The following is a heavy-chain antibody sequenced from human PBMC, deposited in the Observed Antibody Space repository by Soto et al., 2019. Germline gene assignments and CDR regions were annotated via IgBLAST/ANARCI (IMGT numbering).Heavy chain of an antibody. CDR3: ARDIVVVPAAINYYYYYGMDV. CDR2: ISAYNGNT. V-gene: IGHV1-18*04. Sequence: ASVKVSCKASGYTFTSYAISWVRQAPGQGPEWMGWISAYNGNTNYAQKLQGRVTMTTDTSTSTAYMELRSLRSDDTAVYYCARDIVVVPAAINYYYYYGMDVWGQGTTVTVSS. D-gene: IGHD2-2*02. J-gene: IGHJ6*02. CDR1: GYTFTSYA.